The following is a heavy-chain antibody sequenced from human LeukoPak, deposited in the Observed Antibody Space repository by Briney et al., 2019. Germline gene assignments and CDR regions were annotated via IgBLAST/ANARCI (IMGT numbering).Heavy chain of an antibody. J-gene: IGHJ4*02. CDR3: ARGFRSVTTWGYFDY. Sequence: GGSLRLSCAASGFTVSTNYMSWVRQAPGEGLEWVSLIYSGGGTYYADSVKGRFTISRDNSRNTLSLQMNSLRVDDTAVYYCARGFRSVTTWGYFDYWGQGALVTVSS. CDR2: IYSGGGT. CDR1: GFTVSTNY. D-gene: IGHD4-17*01. V-gene: IGHV3-66*01.